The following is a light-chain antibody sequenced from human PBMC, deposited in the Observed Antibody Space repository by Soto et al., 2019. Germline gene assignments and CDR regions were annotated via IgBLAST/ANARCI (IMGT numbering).Light chain of an antibody. CDR3: CSYAGSRTLVV. Sequence: QSALTQPASVSGSPGQSITISCTGTNSDVASYNLVSWYQQHPGKAPKLMIYEVSKRPSGVSNRFSGSKSGNTASLTISGLQAEDEADYYCCSYAGSRTLVVFGGGTQLTVL. J-gene: IGLJ2*01. CDR1: NSDVASYNL. CDR2: EVS. V-gene: IGLV2-23*02.